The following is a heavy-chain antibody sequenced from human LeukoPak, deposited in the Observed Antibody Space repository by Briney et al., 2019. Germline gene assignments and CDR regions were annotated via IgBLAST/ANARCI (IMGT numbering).Heavy chain of an antibody. CDR3: VKDASYGDYVYFQH. V-gene: IGHV3-9*01. J-gene: IGHJ1*01. CDR1: GFTFDDYA. D-gene: IGHD4-17*01. Sequence: GGSLRLSCAAFGFTFDDYAMHWVRQAPGKALEWVSGISWNSGGIGYADSVKGRFTISRDNAKNSLYLQMNSLRAEDTALYYCVKDASYGDYVYFQHWGQGTLVTVSS. CDR2: ISWNSGGI.